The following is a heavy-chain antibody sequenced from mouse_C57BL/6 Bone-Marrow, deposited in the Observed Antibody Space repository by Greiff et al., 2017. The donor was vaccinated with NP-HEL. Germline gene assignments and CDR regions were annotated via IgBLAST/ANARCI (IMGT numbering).Heavy chain of an antibody. J-gene: IGHJ1*03. V-gene: IGHV1-81*01. CDR2: IYPRSGNT. Sequence: QVQLQQSGAELARPGASVKLSCKASGYTFTSYGISWVKQRTGQGLEWIGEIYPRSGNTYYNEKFKGKATLTAEKSSSTAYMELRRLTSEDSAVYFCARKGYLGGYFDVWGTGTTVTVSS. D-gene: IGHD3-1*01. CDR3: ARKGYLGGYFDV. CDR1: GYTFTSYG.